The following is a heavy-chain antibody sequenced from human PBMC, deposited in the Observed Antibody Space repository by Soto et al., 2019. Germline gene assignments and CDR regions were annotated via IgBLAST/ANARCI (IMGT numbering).Heavy chain of an antibody. J-gene: IGHJ4*02. CDR3: ARAPQAGIVGASQYYFDY. CDR1: GGSFSGYY. CDR2: INHSGST. V-gene: IGHV4-34*01. Sequence: SEPLSLTCAVYGGSFSGYYWSWIRQPPGKGLEWIGEINHSGSTNYNPSLKSRVTISVDTSKNHFSLKLSSVTAADTAVFYCARAPQAGIVGASQYYFDYWGQGTLVTVSS. D-gene: IGHD1-26*01.